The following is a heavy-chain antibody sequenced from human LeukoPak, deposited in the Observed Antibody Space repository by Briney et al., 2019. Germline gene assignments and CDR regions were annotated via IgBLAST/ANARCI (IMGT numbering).Heavy chain of an antibody. Sequence: SGGSLRLSCAASGFTFSSYGMHWVRQAPGKGLEWVAVIWYDGSNKYYADSVKGRFTISRDNSKNTLYLQMNSLRAEDTAVYYCARDPYHAKYCGGDCYSAWFSYWGQGTLVTVSS. CDR1: GFTFSSYG. J-gene: IGHJ4*02. CDR3: ARDPYHAKYCGGDCYSAWFSY. V-gene: IGHV3-33*01. D-gene: IGHD2-21*02. CDR2: IWYDGSNK.